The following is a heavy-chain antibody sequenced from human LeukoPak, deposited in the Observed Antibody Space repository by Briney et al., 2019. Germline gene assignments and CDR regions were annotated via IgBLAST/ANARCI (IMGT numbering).Heavy chain of an antibody. CDR1: GFTFSSYG. J-gene: IGHJ4*02. D-gene: IGHD4-23*01. V-gene: IGHV3-30*02. CDR2: IRYDGSNK. Sequence: GGSLRLSCAASGFTFSSYGRQWVRQAPGKGLEWVAFIRYDGSNKYYADSVKGRFTISRDNSKNTLYLQMNSLRAEDTAVYYCAKELRWSKKGDYWGQGTLVTVSS. CDR3: AKELRWSKKGDY.